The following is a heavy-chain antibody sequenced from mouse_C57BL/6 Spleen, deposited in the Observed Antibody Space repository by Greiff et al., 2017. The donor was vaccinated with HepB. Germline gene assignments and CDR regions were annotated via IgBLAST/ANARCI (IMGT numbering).Heavy chain of an antibody. V-gene: IGHV1-80*01. Sequence: VQLQQSGAELVKPGASVKISCKASGYAFSSYWMNWVKQRPGKGLEWIGQIYPGDGDTNYIGKFKGKGILTADKSSSTAYMQLSSLTSEGSAVYFCVRDIDVDYWGEGTSLPVSS. CDR1: GYAFSSYW. J-gene: IGHJ2*02. CDR3: VRDIDVDY. CDR2: IYPGDGDT.